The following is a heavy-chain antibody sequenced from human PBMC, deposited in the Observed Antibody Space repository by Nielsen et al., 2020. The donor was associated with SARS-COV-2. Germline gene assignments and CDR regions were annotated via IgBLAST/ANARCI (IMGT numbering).Heavy chain of an antibody. V-gene: IGHV3-48*02. Sequence: GSLKISCAASGFPFNTFHMNWVRQAPGKGLEWVAYISASSSTITYADSVRGRFTISRDNAKNSLFLQMDNLRDDDTAVYYCARDNNGWSHFDYWGQGTLVSVSS. CDR2: ISASSSTI. CDR1: GFPFNTFH. CDR3: ARDNNGWSHFDY. J-gene: IGHJ4*02. D-gene: IGHD6-19*01.